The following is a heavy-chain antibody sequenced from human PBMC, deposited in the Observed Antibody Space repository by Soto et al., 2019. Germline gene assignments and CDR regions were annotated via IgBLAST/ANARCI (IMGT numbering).Heavy chain of an antibody. V-gene: IGHV3-30*03. J-gene: IGHJ5*02. D-gene: IGHD1-7*01. CDR2: ISYDGSNK. Sequence: PGGSLRLSCAASGFTFSSYGMHWVRQAPGKGLEWVAVISYDGSNKYYADSVKGRFTISRDNSKNTLYLQMNSLRAEDTAVYYCARDAGPKITGTTLSNPWGQGTLVTVSS. CDR3: ARDAGPKITGTTLSNP. CDR1: GFTFSSYG.